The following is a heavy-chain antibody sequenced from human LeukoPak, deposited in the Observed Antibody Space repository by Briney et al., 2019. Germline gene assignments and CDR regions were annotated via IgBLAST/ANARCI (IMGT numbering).Heavy chain of an antibody. J-gene: IGHJ4*02. CDR3: ARAQNDFWSGYPTKY. CDR1: GFTFSSYS. V-gene: IGHV3-21*01. D-gene: IGHD3-3*01. Sequence: GGSLRLSCAASGFTFSSYSMNWVRQAPGKGLEWVSSISSSSSYIYYADSVKGRFTISRDNAKNSLYLQMNSLRAEDTAVYYCARAQNDFWSGYPTKYWGQGTLVTVSS. CDR2: ISSSSSYI.